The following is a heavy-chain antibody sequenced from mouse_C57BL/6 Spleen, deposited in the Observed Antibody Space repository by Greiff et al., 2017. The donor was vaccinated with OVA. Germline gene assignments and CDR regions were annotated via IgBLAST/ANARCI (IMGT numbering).Heavy chain of an antibody. Sequence: VQLQQSGPGMVKPSQSLSLTCTVTGYSITSGYDWHWIRHFPGNKLEWMGYISYSGSTNYNPSLKSRISITHDTSKNHFFLKLNSVTTEDTATYYCARDDGSSYYAMDYWGQGTSVTVSS. D-gene: IGHD1-1*01. CDR2: ISYSGST. CDR1: GYSITSGYD. J-gene: IGHJ4*01. V-gene: IGHV3-1*01. CDR3: ARDDGSSYYAMDY.